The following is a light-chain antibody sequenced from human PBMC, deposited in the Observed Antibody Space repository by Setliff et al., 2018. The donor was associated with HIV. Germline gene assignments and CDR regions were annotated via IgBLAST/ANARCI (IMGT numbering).Light chain of an antibody. CDR2: EVT. Sequence: LTQPASVSGSPGQSITISCTGTSTDVGGYDYVSWYQQLPGKAPKLIIFEVTNRPSGISLRFSGSKSGNTASLTISGVQAEDEADYYCCSYTSRSTRVFGTGTKVTVL. V-gene: IGLV2-14*01. J-gene: IGLJ1*01. CDR1: STDVGGYDY. CDR3: CSYTSRSTRV.